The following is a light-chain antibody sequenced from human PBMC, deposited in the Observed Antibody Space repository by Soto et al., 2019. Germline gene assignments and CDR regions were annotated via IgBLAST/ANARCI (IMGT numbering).Light chain of an antibody. CDR1: SSNIGSYS. Sequence: QSVLTQPPSVSAARGQRVTISCSGSSSNIGSYSVCWYQHLPGTAPKLLIYDNNKRPSGIPDRFSGSKSGTSATLGITGLQTGDEDNYYCGTWDSTLSGYLFGAGTKVTVL. CDR3: GTWDSTLSGYL. CDR2: DNN. V-gene: IGLV1-51*01. J-gene: IGLJ1*01.